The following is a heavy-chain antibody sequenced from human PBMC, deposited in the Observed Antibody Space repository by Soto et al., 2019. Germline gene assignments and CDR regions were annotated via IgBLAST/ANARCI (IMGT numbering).Heavy chain of an antibody. Sequence: QVQLVQSGAEVKKPGSSVKVSCKASGCTFSSYSISRVRQAPGQGLEWMGGIIPSFGTANYAQKFQGRVTITADESTSTDDMELSSLRSEDTAVYYCATLRGNSGSHYWGQGTLVTVSS. D-gene: IGHD3-10*01. V-gene: IGHV1-69*12. CDR1: GCTFSSYS. J-gene: IGHJ4*02. CDR3: ATLRGNSGSHY. CDR2: IIPSFGTA.